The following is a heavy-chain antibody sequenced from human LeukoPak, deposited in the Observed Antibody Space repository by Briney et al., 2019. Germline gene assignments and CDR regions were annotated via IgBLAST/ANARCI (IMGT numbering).Heavy chain of an antibody. CDR2: ISGSGDTT. CDR3: AKDIPERLYSLDY. V-gene: IGHV3-23*01. Sequence: PGGSLRLSCAASGFTFSSYAMSWVRQAPGKGLEWVPTISGSGDTTNYADSVKGRFTISRDNSKNTLYLQMNSLRAEDTAVYYCAKDIPERLYSLDYWGQGTLVTVSS. D-gene: IGHD3-3*01. CDR1: GFTFSSYA. J-gene: IGHJ4*02.